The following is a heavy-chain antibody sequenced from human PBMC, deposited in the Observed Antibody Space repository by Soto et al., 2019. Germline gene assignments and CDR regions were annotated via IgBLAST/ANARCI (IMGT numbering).Heavy chain of an antibody. CDR2: INAGNGNT. CDR1: GYTFTSYA. J-gene: IGHJ4*02. Sequence: ASVKVSCKASGYTFTSYAMHWVRQAPGQRLEWMGWINAGNGNTKYSQKFQGRVTITRDTSASTAYMELSSLRSEDTAVYYCARRNVYGSGSYSFDYWGQGTLVTVSS. CDR3: ARRNVYGSGSYSFDY. D-gene: IGHD3-10*01. V-gene: IGHV1-3*01.